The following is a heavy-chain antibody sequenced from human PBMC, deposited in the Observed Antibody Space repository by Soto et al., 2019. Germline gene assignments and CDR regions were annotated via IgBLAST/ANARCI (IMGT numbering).Heavy chain of an antibody. CDR3: ATDSPFDY. D-gene: IGHD4-4*01. Sequence: ESGGGLVQPGGSLRLSCATSGFTFNSYYMSWVRQAPGKGLEWVANIKQDGSDKFYMDSVKGRFTISRDNAKNSVYLQMNSLTVEDTAVYYCATDSPFDYWGQGILDIVSS. CDR1: GFTFNSYY. J-gene: IGHJ4*02. V-gene: IGHV3-7*03. CDR2: IKQDGSDK.